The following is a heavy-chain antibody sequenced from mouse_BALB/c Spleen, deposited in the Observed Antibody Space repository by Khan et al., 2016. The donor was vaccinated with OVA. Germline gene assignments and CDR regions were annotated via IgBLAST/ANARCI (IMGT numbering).Heavy chain of an antibody. V-gene: IGHV9-2-1*01. CDR3: ATDRYDYFDY. J-gene: IGHJ2*01. CDR1: GYTFTDYS. D-gene: IGHD2-14*01. CDR2: INTETGEP. Sequence: QIQLVQSGPELKKPGETVKISCKASGYTFTDYSMHWVKQAPGKGLKWMGWINTETGEPTYADDFKGRFAFSLETSASTAYLQINNLKNEDTATCVSATDRYDYFDYWGQGTTLTVSS.